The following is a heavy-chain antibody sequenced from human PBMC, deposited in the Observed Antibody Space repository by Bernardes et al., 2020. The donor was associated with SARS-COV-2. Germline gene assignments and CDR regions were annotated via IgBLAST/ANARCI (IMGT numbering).Heavy chain of an antibody. CDR2: FDPEDGET. CDR1: GYTLTALS. V-gene: IGHV1-24*01. Sequence: AAGKDSCKVSGYTLTALSMHWVRQAPGKGLEWMGGFDPEDGETIYAQKFQGRVTMTEDTSTDTAYMELSSLRSEDTAVYYCATAPPYCSSTSCYWLDPWGKGTLVTVSS. D-gene: IGHD2-2*01. CDR3: ATAPPYCSSTSCYWLDP. J-gene: IGHJ5*02.